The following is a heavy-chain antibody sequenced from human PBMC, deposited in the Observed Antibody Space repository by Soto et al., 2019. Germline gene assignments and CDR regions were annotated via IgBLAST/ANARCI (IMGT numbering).Heavy chain of an antibody. J-gene: IGHJ6*02. CDR2: ISTYTGNT. CDR3: ARDYYGSGAPDHYGMDV. V-gene: IGHV1-18*01. Sequence: QVQMVQSGAEVKKPGASVKVSCKASGYTFTNYGISWVRQAPGQGLEWLGWISTYTGNTDYAQKLQGRLTMTTDTPTTTAYMDVWSLRSDDTAVYYWARDYYGSGAPDHYGMDVWGQGTTVTVSS. D-gene: IGHD3-10*01. CDR1: GYTFTNYG.